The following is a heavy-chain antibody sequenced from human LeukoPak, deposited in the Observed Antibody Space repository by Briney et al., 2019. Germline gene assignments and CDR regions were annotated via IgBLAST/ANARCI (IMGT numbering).Heavy chain of an antibody. D-gene: IGHD1-26*01. J-gene: IGHJ4*02. Sequence: ALVRLCCSAAGYTFTSYDITWGSRSTGQGGEWMGWMYPNSSNTGYAQKFQGRVTMTRNTSIRTAYMELSSLRAEDTAVYYCARSERVGAKGYWGQGTLVTVSS. CDR3: ARSERVGAKGY. V-gene: IGHV1-8*01. CDR2: MYPNSSNT. CDR1: GYTFTSYD.